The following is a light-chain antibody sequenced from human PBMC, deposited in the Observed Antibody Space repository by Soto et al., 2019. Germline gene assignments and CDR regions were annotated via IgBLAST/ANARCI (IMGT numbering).Light chain of an antibody. CDR1: QSARSD. Sequence: EIVMTQSPASLSVSPGERSTLSCRAPQSARSDLAWYQQKPGQAPRLIIHGASTRATGIPARFSGSWSGTECTLTISSLQSEDVAVYYCQQYNNWPTTLGQGTKVDIK. CDR2: GAS. CDR3: QQYNNWPTT. J-gene: IGKJ1*01. V-gene: IGKV3-15*01.